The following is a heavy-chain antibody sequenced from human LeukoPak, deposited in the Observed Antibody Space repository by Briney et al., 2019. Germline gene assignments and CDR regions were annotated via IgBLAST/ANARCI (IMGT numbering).Heavy chain of an antibody. CDR1: GYTFTGYY. CDR3: ARARVSVSPSSDY. CDR2: INPNSGDT. J-gene: IGHJ4*02. V-gene: IGHV1-2*06. D-gene: IGHD6-6*01. Sequence: ASVKVSCKASGYTFTGYYMHWVRQAPGQGLEWMGRINPNSGDTNYAQKFQGRVTVTRDTSISTAYMELTRLTYDDTAVYYCARARVSVSPSSDYWGQGTLVTVSS.